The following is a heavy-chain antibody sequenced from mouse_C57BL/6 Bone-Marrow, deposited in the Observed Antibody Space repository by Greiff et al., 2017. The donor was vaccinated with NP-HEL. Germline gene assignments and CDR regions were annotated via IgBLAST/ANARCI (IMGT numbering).Heavy chain of an antibody. CDR3: ARGLFYDYDGDYFDY. Sequence: QVQLQQSGAELAKPGASVKLSCKASGYTFTSYWMHWVKQRPGQGLEWIGYINPSSGYTKYNQKFKDKATLTADKFSSTAYMQLSSLTYEDSAVYYCARGLFYDYDGDYFDYWGQGTTLTVSS. CDR1: GYTFTSYW. CDR2: INPSSGYT. V-gene: IGHV1-7*01. D-gene: IGHD2-4*01. J-gene: IGHJ2*01.